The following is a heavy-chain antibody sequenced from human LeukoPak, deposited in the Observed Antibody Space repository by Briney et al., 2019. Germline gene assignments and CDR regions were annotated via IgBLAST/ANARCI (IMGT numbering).Heavy chain of an antibody. D-gene: IGHD3-10*01. Sequence: PSKTLSLTCAVYGGSFSGYYWSWIRQPPGKGLEWIGEINHSGSTNYNPSLKSRVTISVDTSKNQFSLKLSSVTAADTAVYYCARARSALDHWGQGTLVTVSS. CDR3: ARARSALDH. CDR1: GGSFSGYY. V-gene: IGHV4-34*01. CDR2: INHSGST. J-gene: IGHJ4*02.